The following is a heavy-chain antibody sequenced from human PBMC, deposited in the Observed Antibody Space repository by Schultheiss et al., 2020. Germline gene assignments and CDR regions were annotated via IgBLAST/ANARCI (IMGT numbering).Heavy chain of an antibody. CDR1: GGSISSSNW. Sequence: SETLSLTCAVSGGSISSSNWWSWVRQPPGKGLEWIGEIYHSGSTNYNPSLKSRVTISVDTSKNQFSLKLSSVTAADTAVYYCARRGPARITIFGVARKANWFDPWGQGTLFTVS. V-gene: IGHV4-4*02. CDR2: IYHSGST. D-gene: IGHD3-3*01. J-gene: IGHJ5*02. CDR3: ARRGPARITIFGVARKANWFDP.